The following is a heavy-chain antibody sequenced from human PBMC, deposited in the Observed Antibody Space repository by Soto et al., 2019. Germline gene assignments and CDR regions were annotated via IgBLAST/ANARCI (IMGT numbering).Heavy chain of an antibody. CDR1: GYTFIRYG. V-gene: IGHV1-18*01. Sequence: QVQLVQSASEVMKPGASVKVSCKASGYTFIRYGITWVRQAPGQRLEWMGWISPYNDQTIYAQKLQGRVTMTADTSTRTVYMQLRSLKSDDTAVYYGARGGYYDNVWGKLSHYGLDVWGQGTSVTVSS. J-gene: IGHJ6*02. D-gene: IGHD3-16*01. CDR3: ARGGYYDNVWGKLSHYGLDV. CDR2: ISPYNDQT.